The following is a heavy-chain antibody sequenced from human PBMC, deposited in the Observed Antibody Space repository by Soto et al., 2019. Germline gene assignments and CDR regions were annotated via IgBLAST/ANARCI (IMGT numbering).Heavy chain of an antibody. CDR1: GGSISTYF. D-gene: IGHD6-25*01. CDR2: IYTTGST. Sequence: PSETLSLTCTVSGGSISTYFWSWIRQPAGGVLEWIGRIYTTGSTNYNPSLKSRVTITRDTSASTAYMELSSLRSEDTAVYYCARDRRYGRAAIVGSGMDVWGQGTTVTV. V-gene: IGHV4-4*07. CDR3: ARDRRYGRAAIVGSGMDV. J-gene: IGHJ6*02.